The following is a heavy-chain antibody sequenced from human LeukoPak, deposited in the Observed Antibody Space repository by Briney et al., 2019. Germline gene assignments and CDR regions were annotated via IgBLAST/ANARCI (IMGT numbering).Heavy chain of an antibody. CDR2: IHRSGSP. Sequence: SETLSLTCTVSLDSTTSNFWSWVRQPPGKGLEWIGEIHRSGSPNYNPSLQSRVTISIDRSRNQIVLELSSVTAADTAVYYCARRHCSGGSCYPHYLDYWGQGILVTVSS. CDR3: ARRHCSGGSCYPHYLDY. CDR1: LDSTTSNF. V-gene: IGHV4-4*09. J-gene: IGHJ4*02. D-gene: IGHD2-15*01.